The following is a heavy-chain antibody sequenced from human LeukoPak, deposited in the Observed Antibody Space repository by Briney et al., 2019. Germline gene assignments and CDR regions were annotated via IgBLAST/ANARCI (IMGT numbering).Heavy chain of an antibody. Sequence: GGSLRLSCTVSGFTLSSYEMSWIRQAPGQGLEWVSSIEYSETGTHYADSVKGRFTISRDNSKNTLYLQMNSLRAEDTAVYYCAKDGPTEHGWPFDYWGQGTLVTVSS. D-gene: IGHD1-14*01. CDR3: AKDGPTEHGWPFDY. CDR2: IEYSETGT. CDR1: GFTLSSYE. J-gene: IGHJ4*02. V-gene: IGHV3-23*01.